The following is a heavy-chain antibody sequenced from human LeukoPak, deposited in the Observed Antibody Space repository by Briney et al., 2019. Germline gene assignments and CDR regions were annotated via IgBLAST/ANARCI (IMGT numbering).Heavy chain of an antibody. J-gene: IGHJ3*02. CDR2: ISSSSSYI. D-gene: IGHD2-15*01. Sequence: GGSLRLSCAASGFTFSSYSMNWVRQAPGKGLEWVSSISSSSSYIYYADSVKGRFTISRDNAKNSLYLQMNSLRAEDTAVYYCAKVGVFVVVVAATHAFDIWGPGTMVTVSS. V-gene: IGHV3-21*04. CDR1: GFTFSSYS. CDR3: AKVGVFVVVVAATHAFDI.